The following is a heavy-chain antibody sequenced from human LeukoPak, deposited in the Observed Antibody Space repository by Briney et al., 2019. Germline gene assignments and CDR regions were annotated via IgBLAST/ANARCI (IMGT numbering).Heavy chain of an antibody. Sequence: GGSLRLSCAASGFTFSSYGMHWVRQAPGKGLEWVAFIRYDGSNKYYADSVKGRFTISRDNAKNSLYLQMNSLRAEDTAVYYCARDGGYDYWGQGTLVTVSS. J-gene: IGHJ4*02. D-gene: IGHD6-25*01. V-gene: IGHV3-30*02. CDR2: IRYDGSNK. CDR1: GFTFSSYG. CDR3: ARDGGYDY.